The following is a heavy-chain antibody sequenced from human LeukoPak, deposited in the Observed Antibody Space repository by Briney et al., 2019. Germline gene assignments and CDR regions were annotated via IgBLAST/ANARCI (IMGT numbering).Heavy chain of an antibody. Sequence: GGSLRLSCAASGFTFSSYSMNWVRQAPGKGVEWVSSISSSSSYIYYADSVKGGFTISRDNAKNSLYLQMNSLRAKDTAVYYCAREEDGLLWFGEFFRYGMDVWGQGTTVTVSS. D-gene: IGHD3-10*01. J-gene: IGHJ6*02. CDR3: AREEDGLLWFGEFFRYGMDV. CDR2: ISSSSSYI. CDR1: GFTFSSYS. V-gene: IGHV3-21*01.